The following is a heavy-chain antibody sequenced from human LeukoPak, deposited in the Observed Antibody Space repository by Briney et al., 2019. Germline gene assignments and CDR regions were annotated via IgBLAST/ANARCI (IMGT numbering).Heavy chain of an antibody. CDR3: AKDLAPRDYYDSSGYYTNYGMDV. Sequence: PGGSLRLSCAASGFAFSCYAMSWVRRAPWKGLNWVSAISGGGVSTNYADSVKGRFTISRDNSKNTLYLQMNSLRAEDTAVYYCAKDLAPRDYYDSSGYYTNYGMDVWGQGTTVTVSS. D-gene: IGHD3-22*01. J-gene: IGHJ6*02. V-gene: IGHV3-23*01. CDR1: GFAFSCYA. CDR2: ISGGGVST.